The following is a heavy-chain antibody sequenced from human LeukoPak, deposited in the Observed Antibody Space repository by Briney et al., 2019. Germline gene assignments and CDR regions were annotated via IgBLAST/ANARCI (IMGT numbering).Heavy chain of an antibody. J-gene: IGHJ4*02. Sequence: GGSLRLSCAASGFIFRSYDMSWVRQARGKGLEWVSSISSSGGRTFYAGSVKGRATISRDNSKNVLYLQVNSLRAEDTAVFYCANYYYDKSGYKNWGQGTLVTVSS. V-gene: IGHV3-23*01. CDR1: GFIFRSYD. D-gene: IGHD3-22*01. CDR3: ANYYYDKSGYKN. CDR2: ISSSGGRT.